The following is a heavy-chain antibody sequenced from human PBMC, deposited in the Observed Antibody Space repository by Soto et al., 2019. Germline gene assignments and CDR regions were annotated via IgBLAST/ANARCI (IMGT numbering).Heavy chain of an antibody. V-gene: IGHV1-69*02. CDR2: IIPILGIA. Sequence: QVQLVQSGAEVKKPGSSVKVSCKASGGTFSSYTISWVRQAPGQGLEWMGRIIPILGIANYAQKFQGRVTITADKSTXXAXMXXSSLRSEDTAVYYCARLITYYYDSSGYSPPAYFDLWGRGTLVTVSS. CDR3: ARLITYYYDSSGYSPPAYFDL. D-gene: IGHD3-22*01. CDR1: GGTFSSYT. J-gene: IGHJ2*01.